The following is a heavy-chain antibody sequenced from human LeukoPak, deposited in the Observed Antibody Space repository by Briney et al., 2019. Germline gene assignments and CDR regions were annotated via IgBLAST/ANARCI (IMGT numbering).Heavy chain of an antibody. Sequence: GGSLRLSCAASGFTFGDYGMSWVRQAPGKGLEWVSGINWNGGSTGYADSVKDRFTISRDNAKNSLYLQMNSLRAEDTALYYCARGTLYSYAFDIWGQGTMVTVSS. V-gene: IGHV3-20*04. CDR2: INWNGGST. J-gene: IGHJ3*02. CDR3: ARGTLYSYAFDI. D-gene: IGHD5-18*01. CDR1: GFTFGDYG.